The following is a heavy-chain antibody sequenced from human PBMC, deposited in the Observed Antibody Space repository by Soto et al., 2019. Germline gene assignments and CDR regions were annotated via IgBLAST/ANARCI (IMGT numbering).Heavy chain of an antibody. V-gene: IGHV3-23*01. Sequence: GGSLRLSCAASGFTFSSYAMSWVRQAPGKGLEWVSAISGSGGSTYYADSVKGRFTISRDNSKNTLYLQMNSLRAEDTAVYYCAKATYYYGSGSYYLDYWGQGTLVTVS. CDR3: AKATYYYGSGSYYLDY. D-gene: IGHD3-10*01. J-gene: IGHJ4*02. CDR2: ISGSGGST. CDR1: GFTFSSYA.